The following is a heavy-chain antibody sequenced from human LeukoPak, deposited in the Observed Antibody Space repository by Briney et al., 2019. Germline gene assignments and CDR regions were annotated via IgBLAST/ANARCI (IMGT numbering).Heavy chain of an antibody. Sequence: SVKVSCKASGGTFSSYAISWVRQAPGQGLEWMGGIIPIFGTANYAQKFQGRVTITADESTSTAYMELSSLRSEDTAVYYCARSSRRYFDWLSSPFDYWGQGTLVTVSS. V-gene: IGHV1-69*01. D-gene: IGHD3-9*01. J-gene: IGHJ4*02. CDR1: GGTFSSYA. CDR3: ARSSRRYFDWLSSPFDY. CDR2: IIPIFGTA.